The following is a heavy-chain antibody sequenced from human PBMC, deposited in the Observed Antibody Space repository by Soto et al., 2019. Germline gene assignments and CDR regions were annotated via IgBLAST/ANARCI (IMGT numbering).Heavy chain of an antibody. J-gene: IGHJ4*02. D-gene: IGHD3-16*01. CDR3: TRVGFVGEGDF. V-gene: IGHV3-74*01. CDR1: GFTFSRYW. Sequence: GGSLRLSCATSGFTFSRYWIHWVRQVPWEGLVWVARINGEGTHTDYAESVRGRFTISRDFAQNKVFLQMNSLKDEDTAVYFCTRVGFVGEGDFGGQGIQVTVCS. CDR2: INGEGTHT.